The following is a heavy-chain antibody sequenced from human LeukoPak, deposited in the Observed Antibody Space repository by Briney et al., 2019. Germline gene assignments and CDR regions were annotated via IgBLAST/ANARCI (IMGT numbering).Heavy chain of an antibody. J-gene: IGHJ4*02. Sequence: SETLSLTCTVSGGSISSNNYYWGWIRQPPGKGLEWIGSIYYGGYTYYNPSLKSRVTISVDTSKNQFSLKLSSVTAADTAVYYCARLLVGVITTHSGDCWGQGTLVTVSS. CDR1: GGSISSNNYY. D-gene: IGHD3-22*01. CDR3: ARLLVGVITTHSGDC. V-gene: IGHV4-39*01. CDR2: IYYGGYT.